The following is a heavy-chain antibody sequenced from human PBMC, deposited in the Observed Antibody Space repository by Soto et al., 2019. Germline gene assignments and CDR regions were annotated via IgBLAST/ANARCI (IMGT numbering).Heavy chain of an antibody. CDR3: ARDRDYYDSSGYYSRFDY. D-gene: IGHD3-22*01. Sequence: QVQLVQSGAEVKKPGASVKVSCKASGYTFTSYGISWVRQAPGQGLEWMGWISAYNGNTNYAQKLQVRVTMTTDTSTSTAYMELRSLRSDDTAVYYCARDRDYYDSSGYYSRFDYWGQGTLVTVSS. J-gene: IGHJ4*02. CDR2: ISAYNGNT. CDR1: GYTFTSYG. V-gene: IGHV1-18*01.